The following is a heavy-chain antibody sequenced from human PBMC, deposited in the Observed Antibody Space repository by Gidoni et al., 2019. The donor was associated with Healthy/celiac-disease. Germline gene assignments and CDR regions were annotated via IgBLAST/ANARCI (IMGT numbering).Heavy chain of an antibody. CDR2: ISWNSGSI. V-gene: IGHV3-9*01. Sequence: EVQLVESGGGLVQPGVSLRLSCAASGFTFEDYAMHWVRQAPGKGLEWVSGISWNSGSIGYADSVKGRFTISRDNAKNSLYLQMNSLRAEDTALYYCAKDTNSYLSNWGQGTLVTVSS. CDR3: AKDTNSYLSN. J-gene: IGHJ4*02. D-gene: IGHD1-26*01. CDR1: GFTFEDYA.